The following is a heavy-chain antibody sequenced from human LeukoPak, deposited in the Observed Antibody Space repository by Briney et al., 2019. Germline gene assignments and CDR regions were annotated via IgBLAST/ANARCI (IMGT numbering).Heavy chain of an antibody. J-gene: IGHJ4*02. CDR3: AKARLWFGELDY. V-gene: IGHV3-23*01. D-gene: IGHD3-10*01. CDR1: GFTFSSYA. CDR2: ISGSGGST. Sequence: PGGSLRLSCAASGFTFSSYAMSWVRQAPGRGLEWVSAISGSGGSTYYADSVKGRFTISRDNSKNTLYLQMNSLRAEDTAVYYCAKARLWFGELDYWGQGTLVTVSS.